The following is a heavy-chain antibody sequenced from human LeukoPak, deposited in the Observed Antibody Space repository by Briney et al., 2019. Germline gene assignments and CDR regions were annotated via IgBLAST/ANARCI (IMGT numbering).Heavy chain of an antibody. D-gene: IGHD3-10*01. CDR2: ISGSGGST. Sequence: PGGSLRLSCAASGFTFSSYAMSWVRQAPGKGLEWVSAISGSGGSTYYADSVKGRFTISRDNSENTLYLQMNSLRAEDTAVYYCAKVWFGDWYYYYYMDVWGKGTTVTVSS. CDR3: AKVWFGDWYYYYYMDV. CDR1: GFTFSSYA. V-gene: IGHV3-23*01. J-gene: IGHJ6*03.